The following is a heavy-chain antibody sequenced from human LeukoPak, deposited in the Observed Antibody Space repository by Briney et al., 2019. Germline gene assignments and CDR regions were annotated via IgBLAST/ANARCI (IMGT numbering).Heavy chain of an antibody. CDR3: ARGGEGLVVPAAIPTHDGDNWFDP. V-gene: IGHV4-39*07. Sequence: SETLSLTCTVPGGSISSSSYYWGWIRQPPGKGLEWIGSIYYSGITYYNPSLKSRVTISVDTSKNQFSLKLSSVTAADTAVYYCARGGEGLVVPAAIPTHDGDNWFDPWGQGTLVTVSS. CDR2: IYYSGIT. CDR1: GGSISSSSYY. D-gene: IGHD2-2*01. J-gene: IGHJ5*02.